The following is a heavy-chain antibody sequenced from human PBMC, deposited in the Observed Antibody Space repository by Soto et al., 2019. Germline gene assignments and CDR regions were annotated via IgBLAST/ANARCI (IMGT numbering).Heavy chain of an antibody. J-gene: IGHJ1*01. CDR3: ARSRTTVTPSGFQH. D-gene: IGHD4-17*01. CDR1: GGSISSYY. V-gene: IGHV4-59*01. CDR2: IYYSGST. Sequence: SETLSLTCTVSGGSISSYYWSWIRQPPGKGLEWIGYIYYSGSTNYNPSLKSRDTISVDTSKNQFSLKLSSVTAADTAVYYCARSRTTVTPSGFQHWGQGTLVTVS.